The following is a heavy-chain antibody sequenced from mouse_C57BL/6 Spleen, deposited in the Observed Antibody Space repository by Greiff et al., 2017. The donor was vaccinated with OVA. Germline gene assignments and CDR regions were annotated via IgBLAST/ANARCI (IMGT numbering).Heavy chain of an antibody. J-gene: IGHJ4*01. V-gene: IGHV1-81*01. CDR2: IYPRSGNT. Sequence: VKLQESGAELARPGASVKLSCKASGYTFTSYGISWVKQRTGQGLEWIGEIYPRSGNTYYNEKFKGKATLTADRSSSTAYMELRSLTSEDSAVYFCARGDSSGYGAMDYWGQGTSVTVSS. CDR3: ARGDSSGYGAMDY. CDR1: GYTFTSYG. D-gene: IGHD3-2*02.